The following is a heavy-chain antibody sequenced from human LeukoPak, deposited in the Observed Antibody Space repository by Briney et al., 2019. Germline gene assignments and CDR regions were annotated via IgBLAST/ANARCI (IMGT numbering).Heavy chain of an antibody. CDR2: IRYDGSNK. J-gene: IGHJ4*02. CDR3: AKTHPAAAAFDY. D-gene: IGHD6-13*01. V-gene: IGHV3-30*02. CDR1: GFTFSNYE. Sequence: GGSLRLSCAASGFTFSNYEMNWVRQAPGKGLEWVAFIRYDGSNKYYADSVKGRFTISRDNSKNTLYLQMNSLRAEDTAVYYCAKTHPAAAAFDYWGQGTLVTVSS.